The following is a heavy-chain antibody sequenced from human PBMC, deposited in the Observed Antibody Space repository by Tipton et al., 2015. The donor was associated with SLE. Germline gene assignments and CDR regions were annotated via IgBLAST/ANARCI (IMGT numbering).Heavy chain of an antibody. J-gene: IGHJ4*02. CDR1: GFTFSDYY. V-gene: IGHV3-11*01. CDR2: ISSSGSTI. CDR3: AKKGSGSYSNDDY. D-gene: IGHD1-26*01. Sequence: SLRLSCAASGFTFSDYYMSWIRQAPGKGLEWVSYISSSGSTIYYADSVKGRFTISRDNAKNSLYLQMNSLRAEDTAVYYCAKKGSGSYSNDDYWGQGTLVTVSS.